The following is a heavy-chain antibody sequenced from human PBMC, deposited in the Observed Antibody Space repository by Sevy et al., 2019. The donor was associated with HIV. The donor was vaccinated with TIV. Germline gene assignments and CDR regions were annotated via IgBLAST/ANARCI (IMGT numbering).Heavy chain of an antibody. CDR2: INEDGTEK. D-gene: IGHD2-2*01. CDR3: ARDNATVSRRGLRYYYYGTDV. CDR1: GFTFSTYW. V-gene: IGHV3-7*01. Sequence: GESPKISCAASGFTFSTYWMSWFRQAPGKGLEWVANINEDGTEKFYVDSVKGRFTMSRDNGKNSLYLQMNSLRAEDAAVYYCARDNATVSRRGLRYYYYGTDVSGQGTTVTVSS. J-gene: IGHJ6*02.